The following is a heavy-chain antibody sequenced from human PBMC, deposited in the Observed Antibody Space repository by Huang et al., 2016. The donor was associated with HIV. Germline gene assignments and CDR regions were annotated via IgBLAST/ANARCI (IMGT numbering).Heavy chain of an antibody. CDR3: ARSAYGDLDY. CDR2: MNPNTGNT. Sequence: QVHLVQSGAEVKKPGASGKVSCKASGYTFTNYDINWVRQAPGRGLEGMGGMNPNTGNTGFAESFQGRVTMTRKTSITTAYMELTSLTSEDTAVYYCARSAYGDLDYWGLGTLVIVSS. D-gene: IGHD4-17*01. CDR1: GYTFTNYD. J-gene: IGHJ4*02. V-gene: IGHV1-8*02.